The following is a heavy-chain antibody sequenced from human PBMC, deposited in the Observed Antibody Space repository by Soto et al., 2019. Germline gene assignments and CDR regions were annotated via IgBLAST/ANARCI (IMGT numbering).Heavy chain of an antibody. J-gene: IGHJ4*02. D-gene: IGHD4-17*01. CDR2: ISYSGST. CDR3: ARVDGNYVGYFDY. V-gene: IGHV4-59*01. Sequence: SETLSLTCTVSGGSINNYYWSWIRQPPEKGLEWIGYISYSGSTSYNPSLKSRVTILIHTSTNQFSLKLTSVTAADTALYYCARVDGNYVGYFDYWGQGTLVTVSS. CDR1: GGSINNYY.